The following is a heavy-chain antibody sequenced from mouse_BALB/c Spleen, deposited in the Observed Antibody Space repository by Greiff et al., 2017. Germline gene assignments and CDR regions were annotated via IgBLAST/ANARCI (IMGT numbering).Heavy chain of an antibody. V-gene: IGHV1-69*02. CDR1: GYTFTSYW. Sequence: VQLQQPGAELVRPGASVKLSCKASGYTFTSYWINWVKQRPGQGLEWIGNIYPSDSYTNYNQKFKDKATLTVDKSSSTAYMQLSSPTSEDSAVYYCTRGILRLYWYFDVWGAGTTVTVSS. J-gene: IGHJ1*01. D-gene: IGHD1-1*01. CDR2: IYPSDSYT. CDR3: TRGILRLYWYFDV.